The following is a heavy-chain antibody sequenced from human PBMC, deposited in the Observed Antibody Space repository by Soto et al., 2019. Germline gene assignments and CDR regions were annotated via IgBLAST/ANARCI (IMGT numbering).Heavy chain of an antibody. V-gene: IGHV3-15*01. Sequence: GGSLRLSCAASGFTFSNAWMSWVRQAPGKGLEWVGRIKSKTDGGTTDYAAPVKGRFTISRDDSKNTLYLQMNSLKTEDTAVYYCTTADKGSYSNYVPFDYWGQGTLVTVSS. CDR1: GFTFSNAW. CDR3: TTADKGSYSNYVPFDY. D-gene: IGHD4-4*01. CDR2: IKSKTDGGTT. J-gene: IGHJ4*02.